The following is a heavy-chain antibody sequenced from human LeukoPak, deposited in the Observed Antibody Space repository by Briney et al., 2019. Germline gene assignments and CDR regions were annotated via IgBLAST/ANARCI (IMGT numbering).Heavy chain of an antibody. J-gene: IGHJ3*02. CDR1: GGSISSYY. CDR2: IYYGGST. D-gene: IGHD5-24*01. V-gene: IGHV4-59*08. Sequence: SETLSLTCTVSGGSISSYYWSWIRQPPGKGLEWIGYIYYGGSTNYNPSLKSRVTISVDTSKNQFSLKLSSVTAADTAVYYCARRGDGYNYAAFDIWGQGTMVTVSS. CDR3: ARRGDGYNYAAFDI.